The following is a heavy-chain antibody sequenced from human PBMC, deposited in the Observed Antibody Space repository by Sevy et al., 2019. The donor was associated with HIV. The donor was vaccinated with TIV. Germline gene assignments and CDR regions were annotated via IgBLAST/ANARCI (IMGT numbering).Heavy chain of an antibody. V-gene: IGHV3-21*01. J-gene: IGHJ3*01. CDR2: ISDSSNYI. Sequence: GGSLRLSCAASGFTFSNYKMNWVRQAPGKGLEWVSFISDSSNYIYYADSVKGRFTISRDNAKNSLYLQMNSLRGEDTGVYYCARRLTGLGGFCNWGQGTMGNVSS. CDR3: ARRLTGLGGFCN. D-gene: IGHD1-26*01. CDR1: GFTFSNYK.